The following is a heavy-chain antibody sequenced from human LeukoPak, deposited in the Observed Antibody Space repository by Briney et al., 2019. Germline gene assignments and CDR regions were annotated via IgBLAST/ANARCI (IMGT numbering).Heavy chain of an antibody. D-gene: IGHD1-1*01. CDR3: ARDRGYNWNPYYLDY. Sequence: ASVKVSCKASGYTFTGYYMHWVRQAPGQGLEWMGWINPNSGGTNYAQKFQGRVTMTRDTSISTAYMELSRLRSDDTAVYFCARDRGYNWNPYYLDYWGQGTLVTVSS. CDR2: INPNSGGT. J-gene: IGHJ4*02. CDR1: GYTFTGYY. V-gene: IGHV1-2*02.